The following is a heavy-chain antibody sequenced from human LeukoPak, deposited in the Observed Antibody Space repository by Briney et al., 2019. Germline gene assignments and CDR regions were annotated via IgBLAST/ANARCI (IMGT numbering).Heavy chain of an antibody. CDR1: GGTSISYA. V-gene: IGHV1-69*13. J-gene: IGHJ4*02. CDR3: ARASYYYGSGSYYHY. CDR2: IIPIFGTA. D-gene: IGHD3-10*01. Sequence: GASVKVSCKASGGTSISYAISWVRQAPGQGLEWMGGIIPIFGTANYAQKFQGRVTITADESTSTAYMELSSLRSEDTAVYYCARASYYYGSGSYYHYWGQGTLATVSS.